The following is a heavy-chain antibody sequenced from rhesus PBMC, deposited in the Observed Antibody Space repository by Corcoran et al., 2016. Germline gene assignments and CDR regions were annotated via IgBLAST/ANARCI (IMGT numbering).Heavy chain of an antibody. J-gene: IGHJ4*01. CDR3: ARVGNWNDRFDY. V-gene: IGHV4-106*01. Sequence: QVQLQESGPGLVKPSETLSLPCAVLGGSISADYYWSWIRQPQGKGLEWIGYIYGSGGGTNYNPSLKNRVTISIDTSKNQFSLKLSSVTAADTAVYYCARVGNWNDRFDYWGQGVLVTVSS. CDR1: GGSISADYY. D-gene: IGHD1-7*02. CDR2: IYGSGGGT.